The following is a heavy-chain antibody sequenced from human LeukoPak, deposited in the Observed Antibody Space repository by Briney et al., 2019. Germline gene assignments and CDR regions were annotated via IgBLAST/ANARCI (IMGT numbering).Heavy chain of an antibody. CDR2: IWYGGSNK. V-gene: IGHV3-30*02. CDR1: GFTFSSYG. J-gene: IGHJ4*02. Sequence: GGSLRLSCAASGFTFSSYGMHWVRQAPGKGLEWVAVIWYGGSNKYYADSVEGRFTISRDNSKNTLYLQMNSLRAEDTAVYYCAKGSSRGTLDYWGQGTLVTVSS. D-gene: IGHD6-6*01. CDR3: AKGSSRGTLDY.